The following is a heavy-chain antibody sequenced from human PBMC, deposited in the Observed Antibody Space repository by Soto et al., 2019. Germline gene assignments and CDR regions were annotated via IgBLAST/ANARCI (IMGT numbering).Heavy chain of an antibody. D-gene: IGHD2-2*01. Sequence: GASVKVSCKASGGTFSSYAISWVRQAPGQGLEWMGGIIPIFGTANYAQKFQGRVTITADESTSTAYMELSSLRSEDTAVYYCARKAAAIIQAFDIWGQGTMVTVSS. CDR3: ARKAAAIIQAFDI. V-gene: IGHV1-69*13. CDR2: IIPIFGTA. CDR1: GGTFSSYA. J-gene: IGHJ3*02.